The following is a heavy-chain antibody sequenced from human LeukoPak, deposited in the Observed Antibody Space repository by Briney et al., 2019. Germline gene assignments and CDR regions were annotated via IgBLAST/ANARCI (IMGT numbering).Heavy chain of an antibody. CDR2: ISGSSGRT. CDR3: AKDLGSGWFGVDY. CDR1: GFTFSSYA. D-gene: IGHD6-13*01. Sequence: GGSLRLSCAASGFTFSSYAMNWVRQAPGKGLDWVSAISGSSGRTYYADSVKGRFTISIDNSKNTLYLQMNSLRVEDMAIHYCAKDLGSGWFGVDYWGQGTLVTVSS. V-gene: IGHV3-23*01. J-gene: IGHJ4*02.